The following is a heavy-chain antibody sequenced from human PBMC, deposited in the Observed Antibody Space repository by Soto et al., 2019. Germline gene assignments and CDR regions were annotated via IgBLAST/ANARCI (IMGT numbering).Heavy chain of an antibody. J-gene: IGHJ4*02. D-gene: IGHD1-26*01. CDR2: IYYSGST. CDR1: GGSISSGGYY. V-gene: IGHV4-31*03. CDR3: AGIYSGSPGGTLRY. Sequence: QVQLQESGPGLVKPSQTLSLTCTVSGGSISSGGYYWSWIRQHPGKGLEWIGYIYYSGSTYYNPSLKGRVTISVDTPKTQFSLKLSSVTAADTAVYYCAGIYSGSPGGTLRYWGQGTLVTVSS.